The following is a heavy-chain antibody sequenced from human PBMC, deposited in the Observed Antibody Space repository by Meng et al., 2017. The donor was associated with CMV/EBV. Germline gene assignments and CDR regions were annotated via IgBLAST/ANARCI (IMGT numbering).Heavy chain of an antibody. J-gene: IGHJ4*02. CDR2: IIPIFGTA. CDR1: GYTFTSYG. Sequence: SVKVSCKASGYTFTSYGISWVRQAPGQGLEWMGGIIPIFGTANYAQKFQGRVTITTDESTSTAYMELSSLRSEDTAVYYCAREIAAANPGSYYFDYWGQGTLVTVSS. V-gene: IGHV1-69*05. CDR3: AREIAAANPGSYYFDY. D-gene: IGHD6-13*01.